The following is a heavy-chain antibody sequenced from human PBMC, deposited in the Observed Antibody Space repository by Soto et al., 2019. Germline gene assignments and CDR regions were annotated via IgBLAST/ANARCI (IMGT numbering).Heavy chain of an antibody. V-gene: IGHV1-18*04. D-gene: IGHD3-3*01. CDR3: ARDGVDP. CDR1: GYTXSSYG. J-gene: IGHJ5*02. CDR2: ISAYNGNT. Sequence: SXKVSFKASGYTXSSYGSRLVRQAPGQGLEWMGWISAYNGNTNYAQKLQGRVTMTTDTSTSTAYIELRSLRSDDTAVYYCARDGVDPWGQGTLVTVSS.